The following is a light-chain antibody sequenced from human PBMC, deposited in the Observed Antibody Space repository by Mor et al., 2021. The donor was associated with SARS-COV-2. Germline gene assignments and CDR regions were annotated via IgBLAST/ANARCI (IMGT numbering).Light chain of an antibody. CDR3: QQRSTWPPTT. CDR2: DVA. J-gene: IGKJ2*01. V-gene: IGKV3-11*01. Sequence: SVSTYLAWYQQRPGQAPRLLFYDVANRATGIPARFSASGSGTDFTLTINYLEPEDFAVYYCQQRSTWPPTTFGQ. CDR1: SVSTY.